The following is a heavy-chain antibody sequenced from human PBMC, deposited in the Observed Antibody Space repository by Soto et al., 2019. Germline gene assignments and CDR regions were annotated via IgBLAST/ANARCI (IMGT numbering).Heavy chain of an antibody. CDR3: ARQYASVFGY. CDR2: TYYRSKWLK. Sequence: SQTDSLTCAISGDSVSGSAVAWHWIRQSTSRGLEWLGRTYYRSKWLKENAESVKSRITINADTSKNQFSLQLNSVTPEDTAVYFCARQYASVFGYWGQGILVTVSS. D-gene: IGHD2-2*01. V-gene: IGHV6-1*01. CDR1: GDSVSGSAVA. J-gene: IGHJ4*02.